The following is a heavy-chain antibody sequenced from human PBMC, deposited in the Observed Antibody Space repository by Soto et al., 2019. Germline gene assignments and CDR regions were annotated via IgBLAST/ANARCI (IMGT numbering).Heavy chain of an antibody. CDR1: GFSFTNYG. J-gene: IGHJ4*02. Sequence: GGSQRLSCAASGFSFTNYGMHWVRQAPGKGLEWVALISYDGSNKYYADSVKGRFTLSRDNSKNTLYLQMNSLRAEDTAVYYCAKTGTGWYFDYWGQGSLVTVSS. V-gene: IGHV3-30*18. D-gene: IGHD6-19*01. CDR3: AKTGTGWYFDY. CDR2: ISYDGSNK.